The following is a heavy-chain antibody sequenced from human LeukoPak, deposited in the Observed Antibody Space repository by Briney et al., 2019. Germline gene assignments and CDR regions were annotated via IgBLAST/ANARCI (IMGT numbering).Heavy chain of an antibody. D-gene: IGHD3-16*01. CDR3: TTDPTPPALYDYVWY. CDR2: IKSKTDGGTT. J-gene: IGHJ4*02. CDR1: GFTFSNAW. Sequence: GGSLRLSCAASGFTFSNAWMSWVRQAPGKGLEWVGRIKSKTDGGTTDYAAPVKGRFTISRDDSKNTLYLQMNSLKTEDTAVYYCTTDPTPPALYDYVWYWGQGTLVTVSS. V-gene: IGHV3-15*01.